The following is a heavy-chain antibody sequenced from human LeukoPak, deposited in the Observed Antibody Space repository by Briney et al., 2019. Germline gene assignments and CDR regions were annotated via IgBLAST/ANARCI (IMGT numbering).Heavy chain of an antibody. CDR2: ISGSGGST. V-gene: IGHV3-23*01. Sequence: GGSLRLSCAASGSTFSSYAMSWVRQAPGKGLEWVSAISGSGGSTYYADSVKGRFTISRDNSKNTLYLQMNSLRAEDTAVYYCAKSPSIVGATKFDPWGQGTLVTVSS. CDR1: GSTFSSYA. CDR3: AKSPSIVGATKFDP. J-gene: IGHJ5*02. D-gene: IGHD1-26*01.